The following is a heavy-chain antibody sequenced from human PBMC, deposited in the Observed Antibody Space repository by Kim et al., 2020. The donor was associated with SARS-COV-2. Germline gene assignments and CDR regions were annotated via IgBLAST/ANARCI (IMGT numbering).Heavy chain of an antibody. V-gene: IGHV3-30*18. CDR2: ISNDGSNK. CDR1: GFTFSGYG. Sequence: GGSLRLSCAASGFTFSGYGMHWVRQAPGKGLEWVAVISNDGSNKNYGDSVKGRFTISRDNSKNTLYLQMNSLRPEDTAVYYCAKYSSGDGMDVWRQGTTVSVSS. CDR3: AKYSSGDGMDV. J-gene: IGHJ6*02. D-gene: IGHD6-19*01.